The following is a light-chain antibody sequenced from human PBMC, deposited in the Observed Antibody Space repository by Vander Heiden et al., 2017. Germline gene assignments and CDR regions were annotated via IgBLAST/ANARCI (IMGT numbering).Light chain of an antibody. CDR2: DDS. Sequence: SFVLTQPPPVSVAPGQTDRITCGANNIGAQTVHWYQQRPGQAPVLVVYDDSDRPSGIPERFSGSNFGNTATLTIAWVEAGDEADYYCQAWDSSRDEGVFGGGTKLTVL. J-gene: IGLJ3*02. V-gene: IGLV3-21*02. CDR1: NIGAQT. CDR3: QAWDSSRDEGV.